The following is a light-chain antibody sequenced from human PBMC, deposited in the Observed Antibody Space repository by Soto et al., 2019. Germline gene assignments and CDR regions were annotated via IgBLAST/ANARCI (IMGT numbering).Light chain of an antibody. J-gene: IGKJ1*01. CDR1: ETPYSNS. Sequence: EIVLTQSPGTVSLSPGEAATLSCRASETPYSNSLAWYQQKPGQAPRLLIFGASNRATGIPDRFSGSGSGTAFTLTISRLEPEDFAVYYCQEYSFSPGTFGQGTKVEIK. CDR2: GAS. V-gene: IGKV3-20*01. CDR3: QEYSFSPGT.